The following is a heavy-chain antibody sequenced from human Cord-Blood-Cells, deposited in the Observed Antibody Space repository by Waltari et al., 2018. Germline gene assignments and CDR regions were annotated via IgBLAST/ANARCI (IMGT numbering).Heavy chain of an antibody. CDR1: GGSISSSY. CDR3: AGSAGSGQTPDYYYYMDV. CDR2: IYYRGST. D-gene: IGHD2-15*01. Sequence: QVQLQESGPGLVKPSETLSLTCTVSGGSISSSYWSWIRQPPGKGLAWIGNIYYRGSTNNHPSRKSRVTISVDTSKNQFSLKPSSVTDADTAVYYCAGSAGSGQTPDYYYYMDVWGKGTTVTVSS. J-gene: IGHJ6*03. V-gene: IGHV4-59*08.